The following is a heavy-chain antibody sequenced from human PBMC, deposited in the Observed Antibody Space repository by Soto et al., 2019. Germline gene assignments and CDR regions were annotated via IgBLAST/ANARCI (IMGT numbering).Heavy chain of an antibody. V-gene: IGHV4-31*03. CDR1: GGSISSGRYY. J-gene: IGHJ4*02. Sequence: QVQLQESGPGLVKPSQTLSLTCTVSGGSISSGRYYWSRIRQHPGKGLAWTGYIYYSGSSYSKPSLQSRVTVSVDTFKNLFSMKLRSVTAAGTAVYSCARGPLNWGQGTLVTVSS. CDR2: IYYSGSS. CDR3: ARGPLN.